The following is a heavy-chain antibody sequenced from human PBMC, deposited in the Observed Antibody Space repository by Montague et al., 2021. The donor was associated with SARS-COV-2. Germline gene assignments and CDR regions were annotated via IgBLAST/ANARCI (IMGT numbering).Heavy chain of an antibody. Sequence: SETLSLTCAVYGGSFSGYYWSWIRQPPGKGLEWIGEINHSGSTNYNPSLKSRVTISVDTSKNQFSLKLSSVTAADTAVYYCARGSTVTSFFYYYYGMDVWGQGTRATVSS. D-gene: IGHD4-17*01. CDR1: GGSFSGYY. J-gene: IGHJ6*02. CDR2: INHSGST. CDR3: ARGSTVTSFFYYYYGMDV. V-gene: IGHV4-34*01.